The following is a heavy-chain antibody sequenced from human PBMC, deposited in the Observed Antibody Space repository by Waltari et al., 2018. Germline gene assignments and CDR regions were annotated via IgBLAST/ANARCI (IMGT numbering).Heavy chain of an antibody. D-gene: IGHD3-10*01. J-gene: IGHJ3*02. CDR3: AREWFGELPSNDAFDI. CDR2: VNPNSGGT. V-gene: IGHV1-2*02. Sequence: QVQLVQSGAEVKKPGASVKVSCKASGYTFTGYYMHWVRQAPGQGLECVGWVNPNSGGTNNAQNVQCRVTMTRDTSISTAYMELSRLGSDDTAVYYCAREWFGELPSNDAFDIWGQGTMVTVSS. CDR1: GYTFTGYY.